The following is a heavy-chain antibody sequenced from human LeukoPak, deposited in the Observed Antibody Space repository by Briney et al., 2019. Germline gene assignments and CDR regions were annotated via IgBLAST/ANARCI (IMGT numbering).Heavy chain of an antibody. Sequence: SETLSLTCAVSGYSISSGYYWGWIRQPPGKGLEWIGSIYHSGSTYYNPSLKSRVTISVDTSKNKFSLKLSSVTAADTAVYYCARSRDGYNFGYWGQGTLVTVSS. CDR3: ARSRDGYNFGY. CDR1: GYSISSGYY. CDR2: IYHSGST. V-gene: IGHV4-38-2*01. D-gene: IGHD5-24*01. J-gene: IGHJ4*02.